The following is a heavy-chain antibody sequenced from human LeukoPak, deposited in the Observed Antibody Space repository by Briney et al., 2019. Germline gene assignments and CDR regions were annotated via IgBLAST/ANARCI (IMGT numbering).Heavy chain of an antibody. J-gene: IGHJ4*02. CDR1: GFTFSNYA. V-gene: IGHV3-23*01. D-gene: IGHD3-10*01. Sequence: PGGSLRLSCAASGFTFSNYAMTWVRQAPGQGLEWVSTVSGRGGSTYYADSVKGRFTISRDNSKNTLYLQMNSLRAEDTAVYYCARAYSGSSGVFDYWGQGTLVTVSS. CDR3: ARAYSGSSGVFDY. CDR2: VSGRGGST.